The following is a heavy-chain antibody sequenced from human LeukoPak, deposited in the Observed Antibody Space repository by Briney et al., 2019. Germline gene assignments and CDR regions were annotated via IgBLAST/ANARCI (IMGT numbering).Heavy chain of an antibody. CDR2: INHSGST. V-gene: IGHV4-34*01. Sequence: PSETLSLTCAVYGGSFSGYYWSWIRQPPGKGLEWIGEINHSGSTNYNPSLKSRVTISVDTSKNQFSLKLSSVTAADTAEYYCARAVTPIAAAGDYFDYWGQGTLVTVSS. J-gene: IGHJ4*02. CDR1: GGSFSGYY. CDR3: ARAVTPIAAAGDYFDY. D-gene: IGHD6-13*01.